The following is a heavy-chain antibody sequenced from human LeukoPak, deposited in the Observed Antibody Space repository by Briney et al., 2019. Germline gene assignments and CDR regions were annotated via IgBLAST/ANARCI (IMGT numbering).Heavy chain of an antibody. CDR2: INHNGST. J-gene: IGHJ4*02. V-gene: IGHV4-34*01. CDR1: GGSFSGYD. Sequence: SETLSLTCAVYGGSFSGYDWSWIRQPPGKGLEWIGEINHNGSTNYNPSLKSRVTISVDTSKNQLSLKLSSVTAADTAVYYCARLNYDILTGYFEKDYWGQGTLVTVSS. D-gene: IGHD3-9*01. CDR3: ARLNYDILTGYFEKDY.